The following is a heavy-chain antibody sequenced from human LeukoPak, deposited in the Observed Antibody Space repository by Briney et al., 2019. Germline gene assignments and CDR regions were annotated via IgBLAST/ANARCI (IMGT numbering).Heavy chain of an antibody. CDR1: GFTFSDYF. CDR3: ATEFGRHSFYSGHDT. J-gene: IGHJ5*02. V-gene: IGHV3-11*01. D-gene: IGHD3-3*01. Sequence: GGSLRLSCAASGFTFSDYFMSWFRQAPGKGLEWVSYISDSGNAVYYADSVRGRFTASRDNAKKSLYLQMTNLRADDTALYYCATEFGRHSFYSGHDTWGQETLVTVSS. CDR2: ISDSGNAV.